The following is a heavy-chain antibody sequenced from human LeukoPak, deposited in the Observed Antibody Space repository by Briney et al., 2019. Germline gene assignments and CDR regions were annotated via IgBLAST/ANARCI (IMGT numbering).Heavy chain of an antibody. V-gene: IGHV3-23*01. CDR3: ASRPGPGLGPLDF. J-gene: IGHJ4*02. Sequence: GGSLRLSCATSAFTLSTCAMSWVRQAPGKGLEWVSFITCDETYYTDSVKGRFTLSRDTSKNMLYLHMNNLRVEDTALYFCASRPGPGLGPLDFWGQGTLVSVSS. CDR1: AFTLSTCA. CDR2: ITCDET. D-gene: IGHD1-1*01.